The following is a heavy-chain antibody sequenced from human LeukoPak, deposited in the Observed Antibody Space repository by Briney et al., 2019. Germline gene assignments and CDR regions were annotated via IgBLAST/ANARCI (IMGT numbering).Heavy chain of an antibody. CDR1: GGSVTGHS. D-gene: IGHD2-21*01. CDR3: ATLYCARAGCRNWNLDV. J-gene: IGHJ6*04. CDR2: IDYSGNT. V-gene: IGHV4-59*02. Sequence: SETLSLTCRFIGGSVTGHSWTWIRQSPGKGLEWVGDIDYSGNTKENPSLKSRVSFLLDVPKNQFSLRLTSVTAADTAVYFCATLYCARAGCRNWNLDVWGTGTIVTVSS.